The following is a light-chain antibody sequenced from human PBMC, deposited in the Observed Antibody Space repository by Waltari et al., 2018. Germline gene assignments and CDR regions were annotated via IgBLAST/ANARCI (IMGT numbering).Light chain of an antibody. J-gene: IGLJ1*01. Sequence: SSELTQDPAVSVALGQTVTITCQGDSLGDYYVTWFRQKSGQTPELVVYSLNNRPSGIPARFSISTSGTTASLTITGAQTEDEADYYCGSRDRSGKHFVFGSGTKVTVL. CDR3: GSRDRSGKHFV. CDR1: SLGDYY. CDR2: SLN. V-gene: IGLV3-19*01.